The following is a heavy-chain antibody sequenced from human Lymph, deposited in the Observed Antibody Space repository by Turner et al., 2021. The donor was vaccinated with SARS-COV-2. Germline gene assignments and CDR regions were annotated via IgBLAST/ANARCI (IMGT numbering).Heavy chain of an antibody. V-gene: IGHV3-7*01. CDR1: GFTFSYYW. J-gene: IGHJ4*02. CDR2: IKQDGSEK. Sequence: EVQLLESGGGLVQPGGSLRRSCAASGFTFSYYWMSWVRPAPGKGLEWVANIKQDGSEKYYVDSVKGRFTISRDNAKNSLFLQMNSLRAEDTAVYYCARMGSSSWYFDYWGQGTLVTVSS. CDR3: ARMGSSSWYFDY. D-gene: IGHD1-26*01.